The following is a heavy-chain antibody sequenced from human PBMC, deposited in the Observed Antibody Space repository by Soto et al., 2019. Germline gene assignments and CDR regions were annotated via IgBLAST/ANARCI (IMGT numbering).Heavy chain of an antibody. Sequence: PSETLSLTCTVSGGSISSGGYYWSWIRQHPGKGLEWIGYIYYSGSTYYNPSLKSRVTISVDTSKNQFSLKLSSVTAADTAVYYCARGDDYGDPIVYFDYWGQGTLVTAPQ. CDR2: IYYSGST. V-gene: IGHV4-31*03. CDR3: ARGDDYGDPIVYFDY. J-gene: IGHJ4*02. CDR1: GGSISSGGYY. D-gene: IGHD4-17*01.